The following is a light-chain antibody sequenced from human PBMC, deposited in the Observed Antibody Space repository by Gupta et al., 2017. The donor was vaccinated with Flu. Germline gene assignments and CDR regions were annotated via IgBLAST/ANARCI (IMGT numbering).Light chain of an antibody. CDR1: QSVDTY. V-gene: IGKV3-11*01. CDR3: QQRRKWPPST. J-gene: IGKJ5*01. Sequence: ATLSLSPGDTATLSCRASQSVDTYIAWYQQKPGQAPRLLIYDASIRAAGITTRFTGSGSGTDFTLTITRLRPEDFAVYYCQQRRKWPPSTFGQGTRLELK. CDR2: DAS.